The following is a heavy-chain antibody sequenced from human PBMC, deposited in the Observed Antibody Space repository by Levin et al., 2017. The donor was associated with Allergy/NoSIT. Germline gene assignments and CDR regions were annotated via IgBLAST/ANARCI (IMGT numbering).Heavy chain of an antibody. CDR3: ARGSYDILTGYLPWADY. Sequence: ASVKVSCKASGYTFTSYGISWVRQAPGQGLEWMGWISAYNGNTNYAQKLQGRVTMTTDTSTSTAYMELRSLRSDDTAVYYCARGSYDILTGYLPWADYWGQGTLVTVSS. V-gene: IGHV1-18*01. D-gene: IGHD3-9*01. CDR2: ISAYNGNT. CDR1: GYTFTSYG. J-gene: IGHJ4*02.